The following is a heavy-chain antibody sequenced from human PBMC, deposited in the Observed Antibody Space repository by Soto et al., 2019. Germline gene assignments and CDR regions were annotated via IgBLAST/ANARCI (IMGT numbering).Heavy chain of an antibody. D-gene: IGHD6-6*01. CDR2: VCYRGTT. CDR1: GDSIDTSSYC. Sequence: SETLSLTCTVSGDSIDTSSYCWGWIRQPPRKGLEWIGSVCYRGTTYYNPSLKSRLTISVDTSKRQFSLKLSSVTAADTAVFYCARQGEHSSSYFFDSWGQGTLVTVSS. J-gene: IGHJ4*02. V-gene: IGHV4-39*01. CDR3: ARQGEHSSSYFFDS.